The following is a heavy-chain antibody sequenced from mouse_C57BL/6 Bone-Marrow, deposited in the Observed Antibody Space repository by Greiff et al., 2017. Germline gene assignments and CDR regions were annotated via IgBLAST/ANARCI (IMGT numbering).Heavy chain of an antibody. Sequence: QVQLKQSGAELARPGASVKLSCKASGYTFTSYGISWVKQRTGQGLEWIGEIYPRSGHTYYNEKFKGKATLTADKSSSTAYMELRSLTSEDSAVYVCAREGGQLRSRLFAYWGQGTLVTVSA. CDR2: IYPRSGHT. V-gene: IGHV1-81*01. CDR1: GYTFTSYG. CDR3: AREGGQLRSRLFAY. J-gene: IGHJ3*01. D-gene: IGHD3-2*02.